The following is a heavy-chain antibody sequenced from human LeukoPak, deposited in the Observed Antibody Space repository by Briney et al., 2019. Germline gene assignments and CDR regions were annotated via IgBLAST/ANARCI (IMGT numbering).Heavy chain of an antibody. D-gene: IGHD4-17*01. V-gene: IGHV1-18*01. Sequence: ASVKVSCKASGYTFTSYGISWVRQAPGQGLEWMGWISAYNGNTNYAQKLQGRVTMTTDTSTSTAYMELRSLRSDDTAVYYCAREPHTRTYGDYSPYYYYGMDVWGQGTTVTVSS. CDR1: GYTFTSYG. CDR3: AREPHTRTYGDYSPYYYYGMDV. CDR2: ISAYNGNT. J-gene: IGHJ6*02.